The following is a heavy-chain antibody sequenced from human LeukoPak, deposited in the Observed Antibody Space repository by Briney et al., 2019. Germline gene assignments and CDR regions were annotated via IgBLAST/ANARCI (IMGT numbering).Heavy chain of an antibody. CDR1: GGSIGSYY. D-gene: IGHD3-9*01. CDR3: ARTQTYYDILTGYQGSYYFDY. Sequence: PSETLSLTCTVSGGSIGSYYWSWIRQPAGKGLEWIGRIYTSGSTNYNPSLKSRVTMSVDTSKNQFSLKLSSVTAADTAVYYCARTQTYYDILTGYQGSYYFDYWGQGTLVTVSS. CDR2: IYTSGST. V-gene: IGHV4-4*07. J-gene: IGHJ4*02.